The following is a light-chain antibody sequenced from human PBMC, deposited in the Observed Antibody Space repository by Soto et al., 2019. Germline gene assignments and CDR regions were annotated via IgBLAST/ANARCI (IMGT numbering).Light chain of an antibody. V-gene: IGKV3-11*01. CDR2: VAS. J-gene: IGKJ4*01. CDR3: QQRVNWPPT. Sequence: VLTQSPAKLFLSPGERATLSCRAGQSVSDYLAWYQQKSGQPPRLLFFVASNKDTGVPDRFSAGGSGTDFTLIISSLAPEDFALYYCQQRVNWPPTFCCGTKVEI. CDR1: QSVSDY.